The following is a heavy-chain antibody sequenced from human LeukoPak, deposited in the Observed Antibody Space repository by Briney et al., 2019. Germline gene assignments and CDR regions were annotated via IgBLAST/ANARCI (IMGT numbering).Heavy chain of an antibody. J-gene: IGHJ4*02. CDR1: GGSISSSNYY. V-gene: IGHV4-39*07. CDR2: IYYSGST. CDR3: ARRRFTYDFRSVSYYFDY. Sequence: SETLSLTCTVSGGSISSSNYYWGWIRQPPGKGLEWIGSIYYSGSTYYSPSLKSRVTISVDTSKNQFSLKLSSVTAADTAVYYCARRRFTYDFRSVSYYFDYWGQGTLVTVSS. D-gene: IGHD1-1*01.